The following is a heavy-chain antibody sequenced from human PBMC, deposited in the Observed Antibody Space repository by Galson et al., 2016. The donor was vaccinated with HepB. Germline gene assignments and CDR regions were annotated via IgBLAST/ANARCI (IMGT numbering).Heavy chain of an antibody. CDR1: GYTFTNYP. Sequence: SVKVSCKASGYTFTNYPMIWVRQAPGQGLEWMGWIHTNTGNPTYAQGSTGRFVFSLDTSVSTAYLEISSLKAEDTAVYFCAIPYYDFWSRDLHPWGQGTLVTVSS. CDR3: AIPYYDFWSRDLHP. D-gene: IGHD3-3*01. J-gene: IGHJ5*02. V-gene: IGHV7-4-1*02. CDR2: IHTNTGNP.